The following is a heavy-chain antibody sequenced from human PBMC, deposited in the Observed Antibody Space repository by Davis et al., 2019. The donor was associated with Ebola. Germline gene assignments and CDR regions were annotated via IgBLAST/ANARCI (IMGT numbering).Heavy chain of an antibody. CDR1: GHGFTFSAYG. D-gene: IGHD5-24*01. CDR2: ISSSGSTI. CDR3: ARMAYYYYYGMDV. J-gene: IGHJ6*02. V-gene: IGHV3-48*04. Sequence: GESLKISCAASGHGFTFSAYGMHWVRQAPGKGLEWVSYISSSGSTIYYADSVKGRFTISRDNAKNSLYLQMNSLRAEDTAVYYCARMAYYYYYGMDVWGQGTTVTVSS.